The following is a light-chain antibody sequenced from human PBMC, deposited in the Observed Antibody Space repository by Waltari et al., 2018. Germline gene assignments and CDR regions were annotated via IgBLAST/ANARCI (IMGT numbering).Light chain of an antibody. CDR3: QHYFSYPLT. Sequence: AIRLTQSPPSFSASTGDRVTITCRASQNISNYLAWYQQKPGKAPNLLIYGTSTLQSGAPSRFSGSGSGTDFTLTISCLQSEDFATYYCQHYFSYPLTFGPGTKVDIK. V-gene: IGKV1-8*01. CDR1: QNISNY. J-gene: IGKJ3*01. CDR2: GTS.